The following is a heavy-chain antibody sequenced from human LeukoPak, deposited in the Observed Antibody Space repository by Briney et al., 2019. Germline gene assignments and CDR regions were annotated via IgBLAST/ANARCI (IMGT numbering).Heavy chain of an antibody. J-gene: IGHJ4*02. CDR2: VKSKNDGGLT. Sequence: GGSLRLSCAASGFTFSHTWISWVRQAPGKGLEWVGRVKSKNDGGLTDYAAPVKGRFFISRDDSRGTLSLEMNSLKIEDTAVYFCVGRPWNFDYWGQGTLVTVSS. D-gene: IGHD1-1*01. CDR1: GFTFSHTW. V-gene: IGHV3-15*01. CDR3: VGRPWNFDY.